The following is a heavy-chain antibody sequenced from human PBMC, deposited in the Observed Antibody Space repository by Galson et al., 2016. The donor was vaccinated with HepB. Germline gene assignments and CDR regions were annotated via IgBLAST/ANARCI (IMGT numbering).Heavy chain of an antibody. CDR3: ARGRATRWNSNYYYGIDV. D-gene: IGHD1/OR15-1a*01. CDR1: GGSLTGYY. CDR2: INHAGST. Sequence: SETLSLTCDLYGGSLTGYYWTWIRQPPGEGLEWIGEINHAGSTNYSPHLQIRGTISVDTYNNPFSLRVTSVTAADTAVYYCARGRATRWNSNYYYGIDVWGKGTTVTVSS. V-gene: IGHV4-34*01. J-gene: IGHJ6*04.